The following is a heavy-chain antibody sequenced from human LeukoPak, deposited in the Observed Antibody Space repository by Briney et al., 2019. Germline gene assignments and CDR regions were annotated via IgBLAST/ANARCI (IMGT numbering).Heavy chain of an antibody. D-gene: IGHD3-22*01. CDR1: GYSFTTYW. V-gene: IGHV5-51*01. CDR2: IYPGDSDT. J-gene: IGHJ3*02. CDR3: ARQDSTAYYDSTGLPYDAFDI. Sequence: GEALKISCKGSGYSFTTYWIGWVRQMPGKGLEGMGSIYPGDSDTRYSPSLQGQVTISADKSLSTAYLQWSSRKASHTAMYYRARQDSTAYYDSTGLPYDAFDIWGQGTMVTVSS.